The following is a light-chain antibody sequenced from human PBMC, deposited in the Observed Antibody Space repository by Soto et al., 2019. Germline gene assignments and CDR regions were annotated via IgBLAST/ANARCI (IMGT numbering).Light chain of an antibody. CDR3: QQYNNWPRT. CDR2: GAS. J-gene: IGKJ1*01. Sequence: EVVMTQSPATLSVSPGERATLSCRASQSVNSNLVWYQQKPGQAPRLLIYGASTRATGIAPRFSGSGSGTEFTLTISSLQSEDFAVYYCQQYNNWPRTFGQGTKVEIK. CDR1: QSVNSN. V-gene: IGKV3-15*01.